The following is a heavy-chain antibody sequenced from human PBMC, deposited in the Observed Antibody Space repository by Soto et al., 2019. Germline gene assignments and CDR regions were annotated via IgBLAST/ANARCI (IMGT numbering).Heavy chain of an antibody. CDR2: ISNDGSRT. J-gene: IGHJ1*01. V-gene: IGHV3-74*01. CDR1: GFTFSSYW. CDR3: ARLPNKSPQN. Sequence: EVQLVESGEGLVKPGGSLRLSCVASGFTFSSYWMHWVRQAPGKGLAWVSSISNDGSRTSYADPVKGRFTISRDNAKNTLYLQMNSLRAEDTAVYYCARLPNKSPQNWGQGTLVIVSP.